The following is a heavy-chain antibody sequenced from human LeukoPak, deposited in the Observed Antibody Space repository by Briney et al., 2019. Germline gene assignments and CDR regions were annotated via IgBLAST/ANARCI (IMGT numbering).Heavy chain of an antibody. Sequence: GGSLRLSCAASGLTFSSYAMSWVRQAPGKGLEWVSAISGSGGSTYYEDSVKGRFTISRDNSKNTRYLQMNRLRAEDTAVYYCAKGEGASKASVDWGQGALVTVPS. J-gene: IGHJ4*02. CDR1: GLTFSSYA. CDR2: ISGSGGST. CDR3: AKGEGASKASVD. V-gene: IGHV3-23*01.